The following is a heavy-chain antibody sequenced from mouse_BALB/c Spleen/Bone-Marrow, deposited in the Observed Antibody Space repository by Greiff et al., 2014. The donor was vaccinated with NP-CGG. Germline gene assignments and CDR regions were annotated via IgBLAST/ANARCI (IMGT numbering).Heavy chain of an antibody. J-gene: IGHJ3*01. CDR2: INSDSSTI. Sequence: EVQLQQSGGGLVQPGGSLKLSCAASGFDFRRYWMNWVRQAPGKGLEWIGEINSDSSTINYKPSLKDKFFISRDNAKNTLYLQMSKVRSEDTALYYYAGNGYYCWSANWGQGTLVTVSA. CDR3: AGNGYYCWSAN. V-gene: IGHV4-1*02. D-gene: IGHD2-3*01. CDR1: GFDFRRYW.